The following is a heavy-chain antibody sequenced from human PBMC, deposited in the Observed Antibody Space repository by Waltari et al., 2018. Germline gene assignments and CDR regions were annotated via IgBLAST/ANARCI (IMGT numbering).Heavy chain of an antibody. J-gene: IGHJ4*02. D-gene: IGHD1-26*01. CDR3: ARDPHSSGSYYVDY. CDR1: GFTFRTSW. CDR2: MRGYGSHR. V-gene: IGHV3-74*01. Sequence: VQLVESGGGLVQPGGSLRLSCAASGFTFRTSWMFWVRQAPGKGLGWVSRMRGYGSHRNYADSVKGRFTSSRDNAKNTLYLQMNSLRVEDTAVYYCARDPHSSGSYYVDYWGQGILVTVSS.